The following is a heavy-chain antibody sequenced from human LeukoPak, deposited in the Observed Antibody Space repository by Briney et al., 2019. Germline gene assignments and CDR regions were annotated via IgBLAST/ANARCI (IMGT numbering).Heavy chain of an antibody. CDR2: IKQDGSEK. V-gene: IGHV3-7*01. CDR1: GFIFSNYW. CDR3: ARDRAYYDSSGYHSLYDY. D-gene: IGHD3-22*01. Sequence: GGSLRLSCAASGFIFSNYWMSWVRQAPGKGLEWVANIKQDGSEKYYVDSVKGRFTISRDNAKNSLYLQMNSLRAEDTAVYYCARDRAYYDSSGYHSLYDYWGQGTLVTVSS. J-gene: IGHJ4*02.